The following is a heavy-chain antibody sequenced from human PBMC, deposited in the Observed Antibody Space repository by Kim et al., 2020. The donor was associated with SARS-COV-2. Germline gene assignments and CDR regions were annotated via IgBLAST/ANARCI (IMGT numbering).Heavy chain of an antibody. CDR1: GFTFSTYW. V-gene: IGHV3-74*01. J-gene: IGHJ2*01. CDR2: IHRDASAT. D-gene: IGHD2-15*01. CDR3: VREAPLYGDWYFDL. Sequence: GGSLRLSCAASGFTFSTYWMHWVRRAPGTGLVWVSRIHRDASATTYADSVQGRFTISRDNSKNMVYLQMNSLRGDDTAMYYCVREAPLYGDWYFDLWGRG.